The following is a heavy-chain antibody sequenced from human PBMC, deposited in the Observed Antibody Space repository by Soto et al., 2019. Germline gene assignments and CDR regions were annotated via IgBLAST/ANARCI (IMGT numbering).Heavy chain of an antibody. D-gene: IGHD6-19*01. CDR3: ARDRASKMAGTATNYYYGMDV. CDR2: INSDGSST. J-gene: IGHJ6*02. CDR1: GFTFSSYW. Sequence: GGSLRLSCAASGFTFSSYWMHWVRQAPGKGLVWVSRINSDGSSTSYADSVKGRFTISRDNAKNTLYLQMNSLRAEDTAVYYCARDRASKMAGTATNYYYGMDVWGQGTTVTV. V-gene: IGHV3-74*01.